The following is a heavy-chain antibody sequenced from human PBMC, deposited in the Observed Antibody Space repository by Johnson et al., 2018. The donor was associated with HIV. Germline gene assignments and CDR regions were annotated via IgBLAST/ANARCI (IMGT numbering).Heavy chain of an antibody. Sequence: QVQLVESGGGVVQPGRSLRLSCAASGFNFSNDAIHWVRQAPGKGLEWVAIMSYNASNKYYADSVKGRFTISRDNSKNTLYLQMDSLRAEDTAVYYGAKDRGLWFGDDAFDIWGQGTMVTVSS. V-gene: IGHV3-30*04. J-gene: IGHJ3*02. CDR3: AKDRGLWFGDDAFDI. CDR2: MSYNASNK. D-gene: IGHD3-10*01. CDR1: GFNFSNDA.